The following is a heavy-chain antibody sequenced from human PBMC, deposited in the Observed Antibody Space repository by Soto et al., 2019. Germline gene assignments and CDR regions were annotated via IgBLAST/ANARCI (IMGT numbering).Heavy chain of an antibody. D-gene: IGHD3-16*01. CDR3: AKRAWGTYYFDY. V-gene: IGHV3-23*01. J-gene: IGHJ4*02. CDR2: ISGSGDST. Sequence: EVQLLESGGGLVQPGGSLRLSCAASGFTFSSYAMSWVRQAPGKGLEWVSAISGSGDSTFYADSVKGRFTISRDNSKNTLYLEMNSLRAEDTAVYYCAKRAWGTYYFDYWGQGTLVTVSS. CDR1: GFTFSSYA.